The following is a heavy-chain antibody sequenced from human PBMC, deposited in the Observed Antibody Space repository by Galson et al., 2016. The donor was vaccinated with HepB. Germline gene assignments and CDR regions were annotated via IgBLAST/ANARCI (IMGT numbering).Heavy chain of an antibody. J-gene: IGHJ4*02. D-gene: IGHD1-14*01. V-gene: IGHV1-46*01. Sequence: SVKVSCKASGYTFTNHYMHWVRQAPGQGLEWMGIINPSGGATSYAQSFQGRITLTRDTSTGTVYMELSSLRSEDTAVFYCARARSSLESGTTGLFDYWGQGTLVTVSS. CDR2: INPSGGAT. CDR3: ARARSSLESGTTGLFDY. CDR1: GYTFTNHY.